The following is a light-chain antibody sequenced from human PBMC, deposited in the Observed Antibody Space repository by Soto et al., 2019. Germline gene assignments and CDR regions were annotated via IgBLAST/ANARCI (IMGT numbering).Light chain of an antibody. CDR3: SSYTSSTTAVV. CDR1: SSDVGGYNY. CDR2: DVD. Sequence: QSVLTQPASVSGSPGQSITISCTGTSSDVGGYNYVSWYQQHPGKAPKLMIFDVDNRPSGLSNRFSGSKSGNTASLTISGLQAEDEADYYCSSYTSSTTAVVFGGGTKVTVL. V-gene: IGLV2-14*01. J-gene: IGLJ2*01.